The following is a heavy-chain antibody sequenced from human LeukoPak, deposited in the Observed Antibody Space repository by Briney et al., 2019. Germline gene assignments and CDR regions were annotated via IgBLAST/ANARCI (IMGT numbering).Heavy chain of an antibody. Sequence: GASVKVSCKASGYTFTGYYMHWVRQAPGQGLEWMGWINPNSGGTNYAQKFQGRVTMTRDTSISTAYMELSRLRSDDTAVYYCARGAPPTYYYGSGTPAFDIWGQGTMVTVSS. CDR2: INPNSGGT. D-gene: IGHD3-10*01. CDR3: ARGAPPTYYYGSGTPAFDI. V-gene: IGHV1-2*02. J-gene: IGHJ3*02. CDR1: GYTFTGYY.